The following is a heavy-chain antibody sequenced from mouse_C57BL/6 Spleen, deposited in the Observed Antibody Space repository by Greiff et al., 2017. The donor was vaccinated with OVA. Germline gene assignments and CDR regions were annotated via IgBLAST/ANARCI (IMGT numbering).Heavy chain of an antibody. CDR2: IEPANGNT. J-gene: IGHJ1*03. CDR1: GFNIKNSY. V-gene: IGHV14-3*01. Sequence: EVQLQQSVAELVRPGASVKLSCTASGFNIKNSYMHWVKQRPEQGLEWIGRIEPANGNTKYAQKFQGKATITADTSSNTAYLQLSSLTSEDTAIYYCALYYYGSSMWYFDVWGTGTTVTVSS. CDR3: ALYYYGSSMWYFDV. D-gene: IGHD1-1*01.